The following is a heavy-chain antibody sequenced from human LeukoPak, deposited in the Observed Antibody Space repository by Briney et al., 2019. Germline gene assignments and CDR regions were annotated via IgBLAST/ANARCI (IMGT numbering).Heavy chain of an antibody. V-gene: IGHV3-23*01. CDR1: GFTFSSYA. J-gene: IGHJ6*03. CDR2: ISGSGGST. D-gene: IGHD6-19*01. Sequence: GGTLRLSCAASGFTFSSYAMSWVRQAPGKGLEWVSAISGSGGSTYYADSVKGRFTISRDNAKNSLYLQMNSLRAEDTAVYYCAREGRSSGVNYYYYYYIDVWGKGTTVTISS. CDR3: AREGRSSGVNYYYYYYIDV.